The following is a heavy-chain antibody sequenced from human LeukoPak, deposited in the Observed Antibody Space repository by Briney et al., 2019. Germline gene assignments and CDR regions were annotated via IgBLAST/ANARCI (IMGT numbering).Heavy chain of an antibody. J-gene: IGHJ6*03. Sequence: GGSLRLSCAASGFTFSSYAMSWVRQAPGKGLEWVSAISGSGGSTYYADSVKGRFTISRDNSKNTLYLQMNSLRAEDTAVYSCANQGWFGEFLYYYYYMDVWGKGTTVTVSS. D-gene: IGHD3-10*01. CDR3: ANQGWFGEFLYYYYYMDV. CDR2: ISGSGGST. V-gene: IGHV3-23*01. CDR1: GFTFSSYA.